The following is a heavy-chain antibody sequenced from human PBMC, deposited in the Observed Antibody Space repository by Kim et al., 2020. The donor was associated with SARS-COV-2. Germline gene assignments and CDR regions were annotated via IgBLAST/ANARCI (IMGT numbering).Heavy chain of an antibody. CDR2: IWYDGSNK. D-gene: IGHD3-10*01. J-gene: IGHJ4*02. CDR3: ARAGYYGSGSYLTHFDY. CDR1: GFTFSSYS. V-gene: IGHV3-33*01. Sequence: GGSLRLSCAASGFTFSSYSMHWVRQAPGKGLEWVAVIWYDGSNKYYADSVKGRFTISRDNSKNTLYLQMNSLRAEDTAVYYCARAGYYGSGSYLTHFDYWGQGTLVTVSS.